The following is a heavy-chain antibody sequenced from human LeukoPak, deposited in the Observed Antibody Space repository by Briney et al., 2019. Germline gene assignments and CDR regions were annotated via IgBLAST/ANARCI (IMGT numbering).Heavy chain of an antibody. CDR3: ARGPLDSRYRRASYYYYYMDV. V-gene: IGHV3-66*01. Sequence: GGSLRLSCAASGFTVSSNYMSWVRQAPGKGLEWVSVIYSGGSTYYADSVKGRFTISRDNSKNTLYLQMNSLRAEDTAVYYCARGPLDSRYRRASYYYYYMDVWGKGTTVTISS. J-gene: IGHJ6*03. CDR2: IYSGGST. D-gene: IGHD3-22*01. CDR1: GFTVSSNY.